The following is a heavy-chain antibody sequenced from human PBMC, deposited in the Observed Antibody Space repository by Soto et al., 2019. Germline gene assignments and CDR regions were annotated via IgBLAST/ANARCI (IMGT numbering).Heavy chain of an antibody. J-gene: IGHJ4*02. CDR1: DESLSDFY. CDR3: ARPHHDGKTFYSYFDV. V-gene: IGHV4-34*12. CDR2: IFHGGGT. D-gene: IGHD3-22*01. Sequence: PXETLSLTCVGYDESLSDFYWGSWIRQPPGKGLEWIGHIFHGGGTNYSPSLKSRVTISIDKSKNLFSLELTSVTAADTAVYYCARPHHDGKTFYSYFDVWGQGTLVTVSS.